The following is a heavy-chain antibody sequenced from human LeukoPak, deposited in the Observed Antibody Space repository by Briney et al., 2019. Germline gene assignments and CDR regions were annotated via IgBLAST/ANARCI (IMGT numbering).Heavy chain of an antibody. D-gene: IGHD1-1*01. CDR2: IYSGGST. Sequence: GGSLRLSCAASGFTVSSNHMSWVRQAPGKGLEWVSVIYSGGSTYYADSVKGRFTISRDNSKNTLYLQMNNLRAEDTAVYYCARGGTTAVDFDYWGQGTLVTVSS. J-gene: IGHJ4*02. CDR1: GFTVSSNH. CDR3: ARGGTTAVDFDY. V-gene: IGHV3-53*01.